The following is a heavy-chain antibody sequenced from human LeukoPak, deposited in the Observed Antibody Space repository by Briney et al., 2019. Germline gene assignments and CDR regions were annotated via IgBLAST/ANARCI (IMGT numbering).Heavy chain of an antibody. J-gene: IGHJ4*02. D-gene: IGHD3-22*01. V-gene: IGHV3-23*01. CDR2: ISGSGGST. CDR3: AKDLVSYYDSSGYYLFDY. Sequence: PGASLRLSCAASGFTFSSYAMSWVRQAPGKGLEWVSAISGSGGSTYYADSVKGRFTISRDNSKNTLYLQMNGLRAEDTAVYYCAKDLVSYYDSSGYYLFDYWGQGTLVTVSS. CDR1: GFTFSSYA.